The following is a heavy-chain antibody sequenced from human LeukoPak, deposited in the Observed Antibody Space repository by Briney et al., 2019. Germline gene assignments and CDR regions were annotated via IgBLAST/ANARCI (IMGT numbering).Heavy chain of an antibody. CDR2: INPNSGGT. CDR1: GYTFTGYY. J-gene: IGHJ4*02. D-gene: IGHD2-2*01. CDR3: ARGLARSVVVPAAHVDY. Sequence: ASVKVSCKASGYTFTGYYMHWVRQAPGQGLGGMGWINPNSGGTNHAQKFQGRVTMTRDTSISTAYMELSRLRSDDTAVYYCARGLARSVVVPAAHVDYWGQGTLVTVSS. V-gene: IGHV1-2*02.